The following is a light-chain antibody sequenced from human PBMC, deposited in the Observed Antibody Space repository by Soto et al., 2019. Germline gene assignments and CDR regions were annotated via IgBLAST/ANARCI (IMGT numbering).Light chain of an antibody. V-gene: IGLV1-51*01. CDR3: GTWDSSLSAGPYV. CDR1: RSNIGNNY. J-gene: IGLJ1*01. Sequence: QSVLTQPPSVSAAPGKKVTITCSGSRSNIGNNYVSRYQQLPATAPKLLSYDNNKRPSGIPDRSSGSKFGTSATLGITGLQTGDDAVYYCGTWDSSLSAGPYVFGTGTKVTVL. CDR2: DNN.